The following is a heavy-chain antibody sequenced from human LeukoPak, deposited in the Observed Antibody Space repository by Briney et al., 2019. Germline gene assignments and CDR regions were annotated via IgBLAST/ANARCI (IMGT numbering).Heavy chain of an antibody. Sequence: GGSLRLSCAASGFTFSSYAMSWVRQAPGKGLEWVSAISGSGGSTYYADSVKGRFTISRDDSKNMQFLEMDSLRPEDTAVYFCAKRITEAAGIYFDSWGQGTLVTVSS. CDR2: ISGSGGST. CDR3: AKRITEAAGIYFDS. V-gene: IGHV3-23*01. D-gene: IGHD6-19*01. CDR1: GFTFSSYA. J-gene: IGHJ4*02.